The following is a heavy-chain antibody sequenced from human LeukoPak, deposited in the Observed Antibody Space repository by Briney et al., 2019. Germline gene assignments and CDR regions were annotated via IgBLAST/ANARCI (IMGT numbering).Heavy chain of an antibody. CDR1: GFTFSSYS. D-gene: IGHD2-15*01. Sequence: PGGSLRLSCAASGFTFSSYSMNWVRQAPGKGLEWVSSISSWNDYIYYADSVKGRFAISRDNAKNSLYLQMNSLRVEDTATYYCARDGGYCVKGVCYFDYWGQDTLVTVSS. CDR2: ISSWNDYI. J-gene: IGHJ4*02. CDR3: ARDGGYCVKGVCYFDY. V-gene: IGHV3-21*01.